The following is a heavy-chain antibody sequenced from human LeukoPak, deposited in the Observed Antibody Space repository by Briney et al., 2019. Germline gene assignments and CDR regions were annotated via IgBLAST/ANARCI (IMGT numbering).Heavy chain of an antibody. CDR2: INPSGGST. CDR3: AGDGITIFGVVIKGPTYYYMDV. J-gene: IGHJ6*03. D-gene: IGHD3-3*01. Sequence: ASVKVSCKASGYTFTSYYMHWVRQAPGQGLEWMGIINPSGGSTSYAQKFQGRVTMTRDMSTSTVYMELSSLRSEDTAVYYCAGDGITIFGVVIKGPTYYYMDVWGKGTTVTVSS. V-gene: IGHV1-46*01. CDR1: GYTFTSYY.